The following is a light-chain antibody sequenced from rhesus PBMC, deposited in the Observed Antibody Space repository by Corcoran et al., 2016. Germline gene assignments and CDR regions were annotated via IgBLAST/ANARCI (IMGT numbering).Light chain of an antibody. V-gene: IGKV3-35*01. Sequence: EIVLTQSPTSMSVSQGERVTISCTVSSRKSSNNLHWYQQKQGFPPWLLIYKIPSLASGVPARFSGSGSGTSYTLTISSTEAENAASNYCQQGNSTPYSFGQGTKVEIK. CDR3: QQGNSTPYS. CDR2: KIP. CDR1: SRKSSNN. J-gene: IGKJ2*01.